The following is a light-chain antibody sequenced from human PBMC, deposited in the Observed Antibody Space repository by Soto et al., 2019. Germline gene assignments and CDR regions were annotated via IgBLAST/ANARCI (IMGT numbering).Light chain of an antibody. CDR1: QSVSSSY. CDR3: QQYGCSPKT. Sequence: LTLSEGGLSLPQGERASLSGRASQSVSSSYLAWYQQKPGQAPRLLNDGASSRATGIPDRRSGSGSGTDFTLTISILEPEYVVLYYCQQYGCSPKTFGQGTRLDIK. CDR2: GAS. V-gene: IGKV3-20*01. J-gene: IGKJ1*01.